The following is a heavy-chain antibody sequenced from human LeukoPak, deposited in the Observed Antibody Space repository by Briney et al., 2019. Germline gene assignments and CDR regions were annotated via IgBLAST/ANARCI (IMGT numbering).Heavy chain of an antibody. CDR3: VSFYETY. Sequence: GGSLRLSCAASGNYWMHWVRQALGKGLVWVSHINSDGSWTSYADSVKGRFTISKDNAKNAVYLQMNSLRAEDTAVYYCVSFYETYWGRGTLVTVSS. V-gene: IGHV3-74*01. CDR2: INSDGSWT. J-gene: IGHJ4*02. D-gene: IGHD2/OR15-2a*01. CDR1: GNYW.